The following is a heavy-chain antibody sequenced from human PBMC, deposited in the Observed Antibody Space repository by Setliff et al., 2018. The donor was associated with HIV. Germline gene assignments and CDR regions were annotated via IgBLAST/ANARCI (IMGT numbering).Heavy chain of an antibody. Sequence: SETLSLTCTASGGSYSSTFHYWVWIRQPPGKGLEWVGSIYHDGNTYYNPSLESRVTISADTSETHFSLRLTSATAAGTGVYFCARRDLTSVPTWGRGTLVTVSS. D-gene: IGHD3-10*01. V-gene: IGHV4-39*02. CDR1: GGSYSSTFHY. CDR2: IYHDGNT. CDR3: ARRDLTSVPT. J-gene: IGHJ5*02.